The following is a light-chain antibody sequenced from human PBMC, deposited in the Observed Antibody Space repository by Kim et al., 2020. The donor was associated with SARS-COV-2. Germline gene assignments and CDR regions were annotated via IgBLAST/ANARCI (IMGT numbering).Light chain of an antibody. CDR1: SLRSYY. CDR3: NSRDSSGNHLEV. J-gene: IGLJ2*01. V-gene: IGLV3-19*01. Sequence: LGQTVRITCQGDSLRSYYASWYQQKPGQAPVLVIYGKTNRPSGIPDRFSGSSSGNTASLTITGAQAEDEADYYCNSRDSSGNHLEVFGGGTQLTVL. CDR2: GKT.